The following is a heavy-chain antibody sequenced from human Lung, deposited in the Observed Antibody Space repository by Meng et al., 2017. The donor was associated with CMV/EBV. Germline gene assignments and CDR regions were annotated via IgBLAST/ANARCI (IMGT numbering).Heavy chain of an antibody. J-gene: IGHJ1*01. V-gene: IGHV4-4*02. D-gene: IGHD3-10*01. Sequence: QVQLRGSGPALVTPAEPLSLTCAFLGDSITNLNWWAWVRQPPGKGLEWIGEIPHRGSSAYNPSLKSRVSMSIDKSKNQFSLKLTSVTAADTAVYHCLRRSGGSVWGQGTLVTVSS. CDR2: IPHRGSS. CDR3: LRRSGGSV. CDR1: GDSITNLNW.